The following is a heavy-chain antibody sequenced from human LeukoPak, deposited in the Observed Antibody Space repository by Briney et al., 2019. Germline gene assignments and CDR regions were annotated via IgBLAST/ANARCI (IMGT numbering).Heavy chain of an antibody. CDR1: GYTFTSYY. CDR2: INPSGGST. D-gene: IGHD4-23*01. V-gene: IGHV1-46*01. J-gene: IGHJ6*02. CDR3: ASAYYGGNGRYYLGMDV. Sequence: ASVKVSCKASGYTFTSYYMHWVRQAPGQGLEWMGIINPSGGSTSYAQKFQGRVTMTRDTSTSTVYMELSSLRAEDTAVYYCASAYYGGNGRYYLGMDVWGQGTTVTVSS.